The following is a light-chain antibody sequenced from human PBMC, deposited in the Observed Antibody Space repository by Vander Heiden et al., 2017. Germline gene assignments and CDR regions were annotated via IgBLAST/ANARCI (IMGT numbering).Light chain of an antibody. CDR1: TSNIGANYD. CDR2: GNI. Sequence: QSVLTQPPSVSGAPGQRVIISCTGTTSNIGANYDIHWYQHLPGTAPKLLIYGNINRPSGVPDRFSGSKSGTSASLAITGLQAEDEADYYCQSYDNRLHVVFGGGTKLTVL. V-gene: IGLV1-40*01. J-gene: IGLJ2*01. CDR3: QSYDNRLHVV.